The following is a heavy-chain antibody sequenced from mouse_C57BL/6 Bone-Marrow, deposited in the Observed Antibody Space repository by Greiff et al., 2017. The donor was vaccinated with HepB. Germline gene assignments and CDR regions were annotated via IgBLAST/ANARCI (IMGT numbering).Heavy chain of an antibody. V-gene: IGHV5-12*01. J-gene: IGHJ4*01. Sequence: EVKVVESGGGLVQPGGSLKLSCAASGFTFSDYYMYWVRQTPEKRLEWVAYISNGGGSTYYPDTVKGRFTISRDNAKNTLYLQMSRLKSEDTAMYYCAKYGSPYYAMDYWGQGTSVTVSS. D-gene: IGHD1-1*01. CDR2: ISNGGGST. CDR1: GFTFSDYY. CDR3: AKYGSPYYAMDY.